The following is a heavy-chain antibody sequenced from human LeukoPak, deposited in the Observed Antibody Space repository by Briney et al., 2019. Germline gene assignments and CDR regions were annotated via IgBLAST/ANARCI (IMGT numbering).Heavy chain of an antibody. Sequence: HPGGSLRLSCAASGFTLSNYWMHWVRQAPGKGLVWVSRINADGSSASYADSVKGRFTISRDNAKNTLYLQMNSLRAEDTAMYYRARDYGRSRDYGMDVWGQGTTVTVSS. J-gene: IGHJ6*02. V-gene: IGHV3-74*01. CDR2: INADGSSA. CDR1: GFTLSNYW. CDR3: ARDYGRSRDYGMDV. D-gene: IGHD3-10*01.